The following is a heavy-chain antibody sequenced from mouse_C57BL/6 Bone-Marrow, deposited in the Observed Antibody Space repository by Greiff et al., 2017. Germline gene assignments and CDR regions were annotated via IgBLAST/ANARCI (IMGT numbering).Heavy chain of an antibody. CDR1: GYTFTSYW. Sequence: VQLQQPGAELVKPGASVKMSCKASGYTFTSYWITWVKQRPGQGLEWIGDIYPTSGRTNYNEKFKSKAILTVDPSSNTAYMQLSSLTCRDSAVFYCARSGPLGRSFDYWGQGTTLTVSS. J-gene: IGHJ2*01. CDR3: ARSGPLGRSFDY. V-gene: IGHV1-55*01. CDR2: IYPTSGRT. D-gene: IGHD4-1*01.